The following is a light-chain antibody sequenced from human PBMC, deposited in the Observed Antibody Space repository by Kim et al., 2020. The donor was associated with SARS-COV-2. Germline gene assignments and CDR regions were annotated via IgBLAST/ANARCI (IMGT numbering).Light chain of an antibody. J-gene: IGLJ2*01. V-gene: IGLV1-44*01. CDR1: SANIGINT. Sequence: QSVMSQPPSASGTPGQTVTISCSGRSANIGINTVNWYQVLPGMAPKLLLYSVIERPSGVPDRFSGSRSGTSASLAISGLQSEDEADYYCATWDVSLNGVVFGGGTQLTVL. CDR3: ATWDVSLNGVV. CDR2: SVI.